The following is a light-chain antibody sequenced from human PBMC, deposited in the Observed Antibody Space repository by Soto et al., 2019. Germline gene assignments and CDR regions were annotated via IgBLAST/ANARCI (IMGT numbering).Light chain of an antibody. CDR1: QDITNY. CDR2: DAS. Sequence: DIQMTQSPSSLSASVGDIVTITCQASQDITNYLHWFQQKPGKAPKLLIYDASNLETGVPSRFSGSGSGTDFTFTISSLQPEDIATYYCQQYDNLPLTFGGGTKVDI. J-gene: IGKJ4*01. V-gene: IGKV1-33*01. CDR3: QQYDNLPLT.